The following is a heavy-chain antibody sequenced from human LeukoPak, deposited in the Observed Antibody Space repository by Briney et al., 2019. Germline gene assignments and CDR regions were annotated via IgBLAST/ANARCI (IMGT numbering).Heavy chain of an antibody. Sequence: GGSLRLSCAASGFTVSSNYMSWVRQAPGKGLEWVSVIYSGGSTYYADSVKGRFTISRDNSKNTLYLQMNSLRAEDTAVYYCARLPRSSGWTYFDYWGQGTLVTVSS. CDR3: ARLPRSSGWTYFDY. D-gene: IGHD6-19*01. CDR2: IYSGGST. CDR1: GFTVSSNY. V-gene: IGHV3-66*04. J-gene: IGHJ4*02.